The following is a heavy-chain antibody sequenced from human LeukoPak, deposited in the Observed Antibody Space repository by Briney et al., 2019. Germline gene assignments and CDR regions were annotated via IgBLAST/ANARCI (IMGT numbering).Heavy chain of an antibody. Sequence: GGSLRLSCAASGFTFSSYSMNWVRQAPGKGLEWVSSISSSSSYIYYVDSVKGRFTISRDNAKNSLYLQMNSLRAEDTAVYYCARDYVRYSSGWYVYWGQGTLVTVSS. CDR2: ISSSSSYI. CDR3: ARDYVRYSSGWYVY. D-gene: IGHD6-19*01. V-gene: IGHV3-21*01. CDR1: GFTFSSYS. J-gene: IGHJ4*02.